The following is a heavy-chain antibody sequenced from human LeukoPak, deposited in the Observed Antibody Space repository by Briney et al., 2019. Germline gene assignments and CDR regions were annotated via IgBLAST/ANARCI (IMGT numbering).Heavy chain of an antibody. CDR1: GFTFSSYE. V-gene: IGHV3-48*03. CDR2: ISSSCSTI. D-gene: IGHD1-7*01. J-gene: IGHJ4*02. CDR3: AREDWNSDY. Sequence: PGGSLRLSCAASGFTFSSYEMNWVRQSPGKGLEWFSYISSSCSTIYYADSVKGRFTISRDNAKTSLYLQMDSLRAEDTAVYYCAREDWNSDYWGQGTLVTVSS.